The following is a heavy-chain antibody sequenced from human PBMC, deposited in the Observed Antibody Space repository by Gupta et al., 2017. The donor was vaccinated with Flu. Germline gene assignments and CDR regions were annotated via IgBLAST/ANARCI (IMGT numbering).Heavy chain of an antibody. V-gene: IGHV1-69*06. CDR3: ARALDSGTYYSGMDV. CDR1: GGTVSSYA. Sequence: QVQLVQSGAEVKKPGSSVKVSCKASGGTVSSYAISWVRQAPGQGLEWMGGIIPIFGPANYAQKFQGRVTITADIFTSTAYMEMSSLRSEDTAIYFGARALDSGTYYSGMDVWGQGTTVTVS. CDR2: IIPIFGPA. D-gene: IGHD1-26*01. J-gene: IGHJ6*02.